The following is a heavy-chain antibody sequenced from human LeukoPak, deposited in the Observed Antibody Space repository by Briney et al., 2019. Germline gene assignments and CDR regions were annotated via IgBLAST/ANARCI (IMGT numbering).Heavy chain of an antibody. CDR3: ARARLSVAGDYFDY. CDR2: ISWNSGSI. CDR1: GFTFDDYA. D-gene: IGHD6-19*01. Sequence: GRSLRLSCAASGFTFDDYAMHWVRQAPGKGLEWVSGISWNSGSIGYADSVRGRFTISRDNAKNSLYLQMNSLRAEDTAVYYCARARLSVAGDYFDYWGQGTLVTVSS. V-gene: IGHV3-9*01. J-gene: IGHJ4*02.